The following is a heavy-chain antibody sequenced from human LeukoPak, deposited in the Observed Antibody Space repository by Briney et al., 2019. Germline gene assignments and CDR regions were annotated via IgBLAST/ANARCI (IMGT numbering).Heavy chain of an antibody. Sequence: SQTLSLTCTVSGGPISSGDYYWSWIRQPPGKGLEWIGYIYYSGSTYYNPSLKSRVTISVDTSKNQFSLKLSSVTAADTAVYYCARVMEGYYYDSSGYYLWFDPWGQGTLVTVSS. CDR2: IYYSGST. CDR1: GGPISSGDYY. CDR3: ARVMEGYYYDSSGYYLWFDP. J-gene: IGHJ5*02. V-gene: IGHV4-30-4*01. D-gene: IGHD3-22*01.